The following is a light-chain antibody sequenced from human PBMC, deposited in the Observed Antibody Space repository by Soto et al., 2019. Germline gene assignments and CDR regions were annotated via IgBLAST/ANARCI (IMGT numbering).Light chain of an antibody. V-gene: IGLV2-14*03. CDR3: SSYTTNNTVV. J-gene: IGLJ2*01. Sequence: QSALTQPASVSGSPGQSITISCTGTSSDVGGYDYVSWDQQHPGKAPKVLIYDVTNRPSGVSIRFSGSKSGNTASLTISGLKAEDEARYYCSSYTTNNTVVFGGGTKLTVL. CDR1: SSDVGGYDY. CDR2: DVT.